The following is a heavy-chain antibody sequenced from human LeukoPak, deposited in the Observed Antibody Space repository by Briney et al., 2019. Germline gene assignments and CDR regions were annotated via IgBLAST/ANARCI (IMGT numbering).Heavy chain of an antibody. CDR1: GGSFSGYY. V-gene: IGHV4-34*01. CDR3: AREGSGSYPPVFDY. CDR2: INHSGST. Sequence: SETLSLTCAVYGGSFSGYYWSWIRQPPGKGLEWIGEINHSGSTNYNPSLKSRVTISVDTSKNQFSLKVSSVTAADTAVYYCAREGSGSYPPVFDYWGQGTLVTVSS. D-gene: IGHD3-10*01. J-gene: IGHJ4*02.